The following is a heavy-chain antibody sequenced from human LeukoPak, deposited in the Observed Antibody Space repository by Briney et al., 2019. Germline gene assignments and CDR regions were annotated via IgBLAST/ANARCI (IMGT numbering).Heavy chain of an antibody. Sequence: PGGSLRLSCAASGFTFSSYWMHWVRQAPGKVLVWVSRIKTDGSSTSYADSVKGRFTISRDNAKNTMYLQMNSLRVEDTAVYYCARDFMYSISCTGCWGQGTLVTVSS. J-gene: IGHJ4*02. CDR2: IKTDGSST. D-gene: IGHD6-13*01. V-gene: IGHV3-74*01. CDR1: GFTFSSYW. CDR3: ARDFMYSISCTGC.